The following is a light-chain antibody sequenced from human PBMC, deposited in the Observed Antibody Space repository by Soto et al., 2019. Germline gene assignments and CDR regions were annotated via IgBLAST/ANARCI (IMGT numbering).Light chain of an antibody. CDR2: VGTGGIVG. CDR3: GADHGSGSNFLVV. Sequence: QPVLTQPPSASASLGASVTLTCTRSSGYSNYKVDWYQQRPGKGPRFVMRVGTGGIVGSKGDGIPDRFSVLGSGLNRYLTIKNIQEEDESDYHCGADHGSGSNFLVVFGGGTKLTVL. CDR1: SGYSNYK. V-gene: IGLV9-49*01. J-gene: IGLJ2*01.